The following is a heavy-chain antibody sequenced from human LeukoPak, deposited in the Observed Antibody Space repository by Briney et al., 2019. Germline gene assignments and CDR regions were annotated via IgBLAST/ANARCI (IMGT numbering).Heavy chain of an antibody. CDR2: ISGSGGST. Sequence: GGSLRLSCAASGFTFSSYAMNWVRQAPGKGLEWVAVISGSGGSTYYADSVKGGFTISRDNPRNTLFLQMNSLRAEDTAIYYCAKVNSGIYLHDAFDVWGQGTMVTVSS. CDR3: AKVNSGIYLHDAFDV. V-gene: IGHV3-23*01. D-gene: IGHD1-26*01. CDR1: GFTFSSYA. J-gene: IGHJ3*01.